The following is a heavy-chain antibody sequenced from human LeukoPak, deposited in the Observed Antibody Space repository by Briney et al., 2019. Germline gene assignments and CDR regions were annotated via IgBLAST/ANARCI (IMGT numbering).Heavy chain of an antibody. CDR3: ASTGQLNY. D-gene: IGHD6-13*01. Sequence: GGSLRLSCAASGFTFSNYWMTWVRQAPGKGLEWVAHINQDGSEEHYMDSVKARFTISRDNAKNSLSLQMNSLRAEDTAVYYCASTGQLNYWGQGTLVTVSS. CDR2: INQDGSEE. J-gene: IGHJ4*02. CDR1: GFTFSNYW. V-gene: IGHV3-7*01.